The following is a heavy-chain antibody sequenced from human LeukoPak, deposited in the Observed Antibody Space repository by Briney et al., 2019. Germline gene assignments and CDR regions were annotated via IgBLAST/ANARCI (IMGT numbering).Heavy chain of an antibody. J-gene: IGHJ4*02. CDR3: ASGDSSGYYYFHDY. V-gene: IGHV3-7*01. CDR2: IKQDGSEK. D-gene: IGHD3-22*01. Sequence: PGGSLRLSCAASGFTFSSYWMSWVRQPPGKGREWVANIKQDGSEKYYVDSVKGRFTISRDNAKNSLYLQMNSLRAEDTAVYYCASGDSSGYYYFHDYWGQGTLVTVSS. CDR1: GFTFSSYW.